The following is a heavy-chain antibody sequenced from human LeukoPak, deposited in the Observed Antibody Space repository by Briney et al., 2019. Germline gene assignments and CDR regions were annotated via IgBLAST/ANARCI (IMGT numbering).Heavy chain of an antibody. D-gene: IGHD3-3*01. Sequence: GGSLRLSCAASEFTFSSYSMNWVRQAPGKGLEWVSYITNSGNSKSYADSVKGRFTISRDNSKNTLFLQMNSLRAEDTAVYYCAKDMTQFWSGPDYWGQGTLVTVSS. J-gene: IGHJ4*02. CDR2: ITNSGNSK. CDR1: EFTFSSYS. CDR3: AKDMTQFWSGPDY. V-gene: IGHV3-48*01.